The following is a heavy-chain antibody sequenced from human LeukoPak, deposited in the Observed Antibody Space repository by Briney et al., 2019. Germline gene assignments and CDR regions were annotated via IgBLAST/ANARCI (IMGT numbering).Heavy chain of an antibody. CDR1: GYTFTSYG. Sequence: EASVKVSCKASGYTFTSYGISWVRQAPGQGLEWMGWISAYNGNTNYAQKPQGRVTMTTDTSTSTAYMELRSLRSDDTAVYYCARVDYYGSGSYYWGNWFDPWGQGTLVTVSS. CDR3: ARVDYYGSGSYYWGNWFDP. J-gene: IGHJ5*02. CDR2: ISAYNGNT. V-gene: IGHV1-18*01. D-gene: IGHD3-10*01.